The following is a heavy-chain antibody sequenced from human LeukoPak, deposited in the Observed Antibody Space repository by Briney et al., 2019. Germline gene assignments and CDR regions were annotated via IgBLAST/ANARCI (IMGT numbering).Heavy chain of an antibody. CDR2: INSDGSST. V-gene: IGHV3-74*01. J-gene: IGHJ6*02. CDR3: ARAPSIAVAGKTAYYYYGMDV. CDR1: GFTFSSYW. Sequence: GGSLRLSCAASGFTFSSYWMHWVRQAPGKGLVWVSRINSDGSSTSYADSVKGRFTISRDNAKNTLYLQMNSLRAEDTAVYYCARAPSIAVAGKTAYYYYGMDVWGQGTTVTVSS. D-gene: IGHD6-19*01.